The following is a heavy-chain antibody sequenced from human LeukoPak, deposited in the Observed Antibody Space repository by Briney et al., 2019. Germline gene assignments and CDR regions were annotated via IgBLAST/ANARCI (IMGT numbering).Heavy chain of an antibody. Sequence: PGGSLRLSCAASGFTFSSYWMSWIRQAPGKGLEWVSYISSSGSTIYYADSVKGRFTISRDNAKNSLYLQMNSLRAEDTAVYYCALLSPINGYCGGDCPLDYWGQGTLVTVSS. CDR2: ISSSGSTI. CDR3: ALLSPINGYCGGDCPLDY. CDR1: GFTFSSYW. J-gene: IGHJ4*02. D-gene: IGHD2-21*02. V-gene: IGHV3-11*01.